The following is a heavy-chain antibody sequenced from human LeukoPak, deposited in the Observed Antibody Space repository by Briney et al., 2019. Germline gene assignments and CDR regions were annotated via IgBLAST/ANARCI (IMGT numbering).Heavy chain of an antibody. Sequence: PSETLSLTCSISGGSIYNYYWSWMRQPPGKGLECISFIYYTGSPSYNPSLKSRATISLDPSTNQFSLHLNSVTSADTAVYYCVRGSKNSRLWQWPDFDSWGQGTLVSVPS. J-gene: IGHJ4*02. D-gene: IGHD6-19*01. CDR1: GGSIYNYY. CDR2: IYYTGSP. CDR3: VRGSKNSRLWQWPDFDS. V-gene: IGHV4-59*01.